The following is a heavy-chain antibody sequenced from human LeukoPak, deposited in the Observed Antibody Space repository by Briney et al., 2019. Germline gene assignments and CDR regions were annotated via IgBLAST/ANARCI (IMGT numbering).Heavy chain of an antibody. CDR1: GXTFSNYG. Sequence: PGGSLRLSCAASGXTFSNYGVHWVRQAPGKGLEWVAVIWYDGSNKYYADSVKGRFTISRDNSKNMLYLQVNSLRGEDTAVYYCARASSSSWVTFDYWGQGTLVTVSS. D-gene: IGHD6-13*01. CDR2: IWYDGSNK. V-gene: IGHV3-33*01. J-gene: IGHJ4*02. CDR3: ARASSSSWVTFDY.